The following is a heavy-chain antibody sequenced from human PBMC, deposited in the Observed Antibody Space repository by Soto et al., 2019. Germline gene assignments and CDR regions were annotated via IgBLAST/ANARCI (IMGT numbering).Heavy chain of an antibody. CDR1: GLDFSGFS. V-gene: IGHV3-23*05. CDR2: IGISSTIT. J-gene: IGHJ4*02. Sequence: EVQFLESVGGLVQPGGSLRLSCATSGLDFSGFSMNWVRQAPGTGLEWVSAIGISSTITYYADSVKGRFTISRVNYKSTLYLHMDSLKVEDTAFYYCASIPTFMVLTPRDFCGRGTLVTVAA. CDR3: ASIPTFMVLTPRDF. D-gene: IGHD2-21*02.